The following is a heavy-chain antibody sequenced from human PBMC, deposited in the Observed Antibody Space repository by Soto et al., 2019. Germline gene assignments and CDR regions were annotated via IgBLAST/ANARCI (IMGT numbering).Heavy chain of an antibody. V-gene: IGHV3-23*01. D-gene: IGHD1-26*01. CDR2: ISGSGGST. CDR1: GFTFSSYA. Sequence: EVQLLESGGGLVQPGGSLRLSCAASGFTFSSYAMSWVRQAPGKGLEWVSAISGSGGSTYYADSVKGRFTISRDNSKNPLYLQMNRLRAEDTAVYYCAKVRGGSYYPFDYWGQGTLVTVSS. CDR3: AKVRGGSYYPFDY. J-gene: IGHJ4*02.